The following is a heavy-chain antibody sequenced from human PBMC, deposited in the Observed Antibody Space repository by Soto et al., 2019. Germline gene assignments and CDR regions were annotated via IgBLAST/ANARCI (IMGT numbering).Heavy chain of an antibody. V-gene: IGHV3-21*01. CDR1: GFTFSSYS. Sequence: EVQLVESGGGLVKPGGSLRLSCAASGFTFSSYSMNWVRQAPGKGLEWVSSISSSSSYIYYADSVKGRFTISRDNAKNSLYLQMNSLRAEDTAVYYCARRAGGDSSRADFDYWGQGTLVTVSS. J-gene: IGHJ4*02. D-gene: IGHD3-16*01. CDR3: ARRAGGDSSRADFDY. CDR2: ISSSSSYI.